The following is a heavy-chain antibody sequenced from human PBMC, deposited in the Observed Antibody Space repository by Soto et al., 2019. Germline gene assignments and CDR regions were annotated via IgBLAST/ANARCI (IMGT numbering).Heavy chain of an antibody. V-gene: IGHV3-7*01. CDR3: ARDLDYYDSSGTTGLGY. CDR2: IKQDGSEK. D-gene: IGHD3-22*01. J-gene: IGHJ4*02. Sequence: EVQLVESGGGLVQPGGSLGLSFQAPGSPFGGYWLAGFGRPPGRGLDGGANIKQDGSEKYYVDSVKGRFTISRDNAKNSLYLQMNSLRAEDTAVYYCARDLDYYDSSGTTGLGYWGQGTLVTVSS. CDR1: GSPFGGYW.